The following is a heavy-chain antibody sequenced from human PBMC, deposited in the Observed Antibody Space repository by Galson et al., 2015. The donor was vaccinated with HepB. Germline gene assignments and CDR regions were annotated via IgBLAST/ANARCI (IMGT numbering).Heavy chain of an antibody. J-gene: IGHJ4*02. D-gene: IGHD6-19*01. V-gene: IGHV4-39*01. Sequence: TLSLTCTVSGGSTNNRNYFWAWIRQPPGKGLEWIGSIYYSGSAYYNPSLKTRITISIDTSKNHFSLKLISVTAADTAKYYCARHQAADSSGWYRTRDFDYWGQGMLVSVSS. CDR3: ARHQAADSSGWYRTRDFDY. CDR2: IYYSGSA. CDR1: GGSTNNRNYF.